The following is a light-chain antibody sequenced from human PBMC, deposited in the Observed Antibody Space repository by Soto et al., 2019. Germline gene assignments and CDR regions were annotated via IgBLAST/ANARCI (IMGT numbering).Light chain of an antibody. Sequence: IVLPQSPATLSLSPGERATLSCRASQYVSSFLAWYQQKAGQAPRLLIYDASHRATGIPARFSGSGSGTDFTLTITSLEPEDFALYYCQQRYNWPPTFGQGTKVDIK. CDR2: DAS. CDR1: QYVSSF. CDR3: QQRYNWPPT. V-gene: IGKV3-11*01. J-gene: IGKJ1*01.